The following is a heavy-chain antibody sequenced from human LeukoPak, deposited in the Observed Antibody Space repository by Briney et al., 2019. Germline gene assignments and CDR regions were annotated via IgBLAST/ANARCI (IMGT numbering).Heavy chain of an antibody. CDR1: GFTFSSYW. V-gene: IGHV3-30-3*01. J-gene: IGHJ3*02. CDR3: ARAGVTTVTSNDAFDI. D-gene: IGHD4-11*01. Sequence: GGSLRLSCAASGFTFSSYWMSWVRQAPGKGLEWVAVISYDGSNKYYADSVKGRFTISRDNSKNTLYLQMNSLRAEDTAVYYCARAGVTTVTSNDAFDIWGQGTMVTVSS. CDR2: ISYDGSNK.